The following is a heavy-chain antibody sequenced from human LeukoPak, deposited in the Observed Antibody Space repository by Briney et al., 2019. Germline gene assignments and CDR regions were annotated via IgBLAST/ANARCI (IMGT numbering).Heavy chain of an antibody. Sequence: PGRSLRLSCAASGFTFDDYAMHWVRQAPGKGLEWVSGISWNSGSIGYADSVRGRFTISRDNAKNSLYLHMNSLRAEDTALYYCAKDKFGGDQQLVRGYDYWGQGTPVTVSP. CDR1: GFTFDDYA. CDR2: ISWNSGSI. CDR3: AKDKFGGDQQLVRGYDY. V-gene: IGHV3-9*01. J-gene: IGHJ4*02. D-gene: IGHD6-13*01.